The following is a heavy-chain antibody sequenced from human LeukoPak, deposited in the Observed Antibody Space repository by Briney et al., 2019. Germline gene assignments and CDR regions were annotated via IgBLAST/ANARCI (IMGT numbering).Heavy chain of an antibody. CDR1: GYTFTGYY. CDR2: INPNSGGT. Sequence: ASVKVSCKASGYTFTGYYMHWVRQAPGQGLEWMGWINPNSGGTNYAQKFQGRVTMTRDTSISTAYMELSRLRSDDTAVYYCAREEIYGEQYYYYGMDVWGQGTTVTVSS. CDR3: AREEIYGEQYYYYGMDV. J-gene: IGHJ6*02. V-gene: IGHV1-2*02. D-gene: IGHD4-17*01.